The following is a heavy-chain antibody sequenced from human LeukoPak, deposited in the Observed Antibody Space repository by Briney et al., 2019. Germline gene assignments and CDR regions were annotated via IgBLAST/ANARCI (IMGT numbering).Heavy chain of an antibody. V-gene: IGHV4-59*11. CDR1: GAFISDHY. Sequence: SETLSLTCTISGAFISDHYWTWIRQPPGKGLEWIGYDYYSGSTNYNPSLKSRATISVDTSKTHFSLKLTSVTAADTAVYYCARITMVRGAAPSWFDPWGQGTLVTVSS. CDR3: ARITMVRGAAPSWFDP. CDR2: DYYSGST. D-gene: IGHD3-10*01. J-gene: IGHJ5*02.